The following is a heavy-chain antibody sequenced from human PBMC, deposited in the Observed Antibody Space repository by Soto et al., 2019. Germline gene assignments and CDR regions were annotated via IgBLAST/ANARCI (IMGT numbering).Heavy chain of an antibody. Sequence: QVQLVECGGGVVQPGRSLRLSCAASGFTFSSYGMHWVRQAPGKGLEWVAVIWYDGSNKYYADSVKGRFTISRDNSKNTLYLQMNSLRAEDTAVYYCARDHETRPARPLAGDYYYYYYMDVWGNAPTVTVSS. CDR2: IWYDGSNK. D-gene: IGHD6-6*01. CDR3: ARDHETRPARPLAGDYYYYYYMDV. V-gene: IGHV3-33*01. J-gene: IGHJ6*03. CDR1: GFTFSSYG.